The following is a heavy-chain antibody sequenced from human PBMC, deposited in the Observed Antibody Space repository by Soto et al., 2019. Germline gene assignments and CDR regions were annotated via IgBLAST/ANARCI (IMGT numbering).Heavy chain of an antibody. Sequence: GGSLRLSCAVSGFSFGSYAIGWVRQTAGKKLEGGSANSASGGRTYYADTGKTRITISKDNSKNTRYLQMNSLRAEDTAVYYFEKELIRQHLFQHWGQGTLVTVSS. J-gene: IGHJ1*01. CDR1: GFSFGSYA. V-gene: IGHV3-23*01. CDR3: EKELIRQHLFQH. CDR2: NSASGGRT. D-gene: IGHD6-13*01.